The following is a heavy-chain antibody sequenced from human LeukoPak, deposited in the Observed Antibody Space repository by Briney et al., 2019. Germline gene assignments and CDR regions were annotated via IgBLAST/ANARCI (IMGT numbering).Heavy chain of an antibody. CDR3: AKAHDIVVVLDY. V-gene: IGHV3-23*01. CDR1: GFTSSSYA. Sequence: GGSLRLSCAASGFTSSSYAMSWVRQAPGKGLEWVAPISGTGATTYYADSVKGRFTISRDNSKNTLYLQMNSLRAEDTAVYYCAKAHDIVVVLDYWGQGTLVTVSS. CDR2: ISGTGATT. J-gene: IGHJ4*02. D-gene: IGHD2-2*01.